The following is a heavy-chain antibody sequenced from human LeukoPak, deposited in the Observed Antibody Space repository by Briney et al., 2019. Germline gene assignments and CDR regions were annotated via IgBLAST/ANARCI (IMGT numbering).Heavy chain of an antibody. CDR3: ARDSGATGEVKFDP. D-gene: IGHD3-16*01. V-gene: IGHV4-4*07. CDR2: IYTSGTI. J-gene: IGHJ5*02. CDR1: GGSISSYY. Sequence: TSETLSLTCTVSGGSISSYYWSWIRQPAGTALEWIGRIYTSGTITYNPSLKSRVTMSVDTSKNQFSLKLSSVTAADTAVYYCARDSGATGEVKFDPWGQGTLVTVSS.